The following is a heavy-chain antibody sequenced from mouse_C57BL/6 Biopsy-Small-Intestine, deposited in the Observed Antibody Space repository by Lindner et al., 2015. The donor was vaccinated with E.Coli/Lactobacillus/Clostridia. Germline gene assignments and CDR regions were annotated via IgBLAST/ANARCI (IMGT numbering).Heavy chain of an antibody. D-gene: IGHD1-1*01. CDR3: ARQNYGCLWTVP. CDR2: IYPGGGYT. J-gene: IGHJ4*01. CDR1: GYTFTNYW. V-gene: IGHV1-63*01. Sequence: VQLQESGAELVRPGTSVKMSCKASGYTFTNYWIGWAKQRPGHGLEWIGDIYPGGGYTNYNEKFKGKATLTADKSSSTAYMQFSSLTSEDSAIYYCARQNYGCLWTVPRGQRNLSHVSS.